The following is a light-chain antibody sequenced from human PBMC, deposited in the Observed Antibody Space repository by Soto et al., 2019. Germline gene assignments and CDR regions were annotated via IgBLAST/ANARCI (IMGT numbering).Light chain of an antibody. Sequence: ETVLTQSPGTLSLSPGERATVSCRASQSVGGSSLAWYQQRPGQAPRLLIYDTSKRATGIPDRFSGSGSGTDITLTISRLEPEDFAVYYCQQYQNSPRTFGQGTKVDIK. V-gene: IGKV3-20*01. CDR2: DTS. CDR3: QQYQNSPRT. J-gene: IGKJ1*01. CDR1: QSVGGSS.